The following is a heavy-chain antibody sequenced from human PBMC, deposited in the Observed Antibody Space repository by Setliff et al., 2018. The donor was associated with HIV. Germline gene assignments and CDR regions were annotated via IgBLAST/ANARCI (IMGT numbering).Heavy chain of an antibody. Sequence: PSETLSLTCTVSGDSISGSTFYWGWFRQPPGKGLEWIGSIYYSGTTYYNPSLKGRVAISVDTSKNQFSLKLSSVTAADTAVYYCARPRWRGSGAFDIWGQGTMVTVSS. CDR2: IYYSGTT. CDR1: GDSISGSTFY. V-gene: IGHV4-39*01. D-gene: IGHD3-10*01. CDR3: ARPRWRGSGAFDI. J-gene: IGHJ3*02.